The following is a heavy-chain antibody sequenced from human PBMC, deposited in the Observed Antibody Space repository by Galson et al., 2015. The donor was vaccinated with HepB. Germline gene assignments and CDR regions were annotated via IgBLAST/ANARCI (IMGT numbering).Heavy chain of an antibody. CDR3: ARARNFVVPAAMEAFYYYYMDV. D-gene: IGHD2-2*01. V-gene: IGHV1-69*01. CDR2: IIPIFGTA. J-gene: IGHJ6*03. CDR1: GGTFSSYA. Sequence: SCKASGGTFSSYAISWVRQAPGQGLEWMGGIIPIFGTANYAQKFQGRVTITADESTSTAYMELSSLRSEDTAVYYCARARNFVVPAAMEAFYYYYMDVWGKGTTVTVSS.